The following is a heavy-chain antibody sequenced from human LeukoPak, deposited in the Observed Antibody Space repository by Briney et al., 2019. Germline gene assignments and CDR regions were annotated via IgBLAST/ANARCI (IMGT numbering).Heavy chain of an antibody. D-gene: IGHD2/OR15-2a*01. CDR2: IWYDGSDA. CDR3: ARYTTGHGFDV. V-gene: IGHV3-33*01. CDR1: GFTFSSYG. J-gene: IGHJ4*02. Sequence: SLRLSCAASGFTFSSYGMHWVRQAPGRGLEWVTYIWYDGSDADYADPVKGRFTISRDNSKNTLYLQMNSLRAEDTAVYYCARYTTGHGFDVWGQGTLVTVSS.